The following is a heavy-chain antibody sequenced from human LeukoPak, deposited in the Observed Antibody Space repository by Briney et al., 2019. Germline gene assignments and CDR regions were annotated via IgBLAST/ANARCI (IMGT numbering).Heavy chain of an antibody. Sequence: GGSLRLSCAASGFTFSSYAMHWVRQAPGKGLEWVAVISYDGSNKYYADSVKGRFTISRDNSKNTLYLQMNSLRAEDTAVYYCARVALDPRRNYYYYGMDVWGQGTTVTVSS. CDR2: ISYDGSNK. CDR3: ARVALDPRRNYYYYGMDV. J-gene: IGHJ6*02. CDR1: GFTFSSYA. D-gene: IGHD3/OR15-3a*01. V-gene: IGHV3-30-3*01.